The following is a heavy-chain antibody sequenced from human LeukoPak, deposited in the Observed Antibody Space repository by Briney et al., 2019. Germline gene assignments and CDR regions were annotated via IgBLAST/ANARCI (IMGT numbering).Heavy chain of an antibody. CDR1: GGTFSSYA. J-gene: IGHJ6*03. CDR2: ISAYNGYI. CDR3: ARDLMVRGLVYYYMDV. Sequence: ASVKVSCKASGGTFSSYAISWVRQAPGQGLEWMGWISAYNGYINYAQKLQGRVTMTTDTSTSTAYMELRSLRSDDTAVYYCARDLMVRGLVYYYMDVWGKGTTVTISS. V-gene: IGHV1-18*01. D-gene: IGHD3-10*01.